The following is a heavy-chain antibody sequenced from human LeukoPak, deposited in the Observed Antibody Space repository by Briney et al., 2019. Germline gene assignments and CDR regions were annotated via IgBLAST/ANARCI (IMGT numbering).Heavy chain of an antibody. D-gene: IGHD2-2*01. Sequence: PGGSLRLSCAASGFTFSSYGMPWVRQAPGKGLEWVAFIRYDGSNKYYADCVKGRFTISRDNSKKTLYLQMNSVRAEDTAVYYCAEVGDKIVVVPAAPHDYWGQGTLVTVSS. CDR3: AEVGDKIVVVPAAPHDY. CDR2: IRYDGSNK. CDR1: GFTFSSYG. J-gene: IGHJ4*02. V-gene: IGHV3-30*02.